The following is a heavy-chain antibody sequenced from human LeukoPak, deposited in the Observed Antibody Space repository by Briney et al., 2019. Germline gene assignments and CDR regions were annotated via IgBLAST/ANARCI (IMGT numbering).Heavy chain of an antibody. D-gene: IGHD3-22*01. CDR3: ASELLYYYDSSGQYQSVYGAFDI. V-gene: IGHV3-30*03. Sequence: GRSLRLSCAASGFTFSSYGMHWVRQAPGKGLEWVAVISYDGSNKYYADSVKGRFTISRDNSKNTLYLQMNSLRSEDTAVYYCASELLYYYDSSGQYQSVYGAFDIWGQGTMVTVSS. J-gene: IGHJ3*02. CDR1: GFTFSSYG. CDR2: ISYDGSNK.